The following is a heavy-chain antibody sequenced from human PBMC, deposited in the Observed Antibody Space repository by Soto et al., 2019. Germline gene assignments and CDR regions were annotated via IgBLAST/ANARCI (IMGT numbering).Heavy chain of an antibody. CDR3: AGEGYYGSWSYGMDV. CDR2: INPSGGST. J-gene: IGHJ6*02. D-gene: IGHD3-10*01. Sequence: QVQLVQSGAEVKKPGASVKVSCKASGYTFTSYYMHWVRQAPGQGLEWMGIINPSGGSTSYAQKFQGRVTMTRDTSTSTVYMELSSQRSEDTAVYYCAGEGYYGSWSYGMDVWGQGTTVTVSS. V-gene: IGHV1-46*01. CDR1: GYTFTSYY.